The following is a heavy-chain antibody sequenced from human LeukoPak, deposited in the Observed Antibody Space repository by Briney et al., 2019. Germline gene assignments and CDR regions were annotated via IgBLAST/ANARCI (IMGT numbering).Heavy chain of an antibody. Sequence: SETLSLTCAVYGGSFSGYYWSWIRQPPGKGLEWIGEINHSGSTNYNPSLKSRVTISVDMSKNQFSLKLSSVTAADTAVYYCARRYSGSYRRAYYFDYWGQGTLVTVSS. D-gene: IGHD1-26*01. V-gene: IGHV4-34*01. J-gene: IGHJ4*02. CDR3: ARRYSGSYRRAYYFDY. CDR2: INHSGST. CDR1: GGSFSGYY.